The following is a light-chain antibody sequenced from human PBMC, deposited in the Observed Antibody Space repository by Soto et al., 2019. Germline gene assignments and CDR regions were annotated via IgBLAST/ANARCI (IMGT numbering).Light chain of an antibody. CDR2: AAS. Sequence: AIQVTQSPSSLSASVGDRVTITCRASQAISNDVGWFQQKPGKAPKLLIYAASYLQSGVPSRFSGSGSGTDFTLTISSLQPEDFATYYCLQEYTYPLTFGGGTRVEIK. CDR1: QAISND. V-gene: IGKV1-6*01. CDR3: LQEYTYPLT. J-gene: IGKJ4*01.